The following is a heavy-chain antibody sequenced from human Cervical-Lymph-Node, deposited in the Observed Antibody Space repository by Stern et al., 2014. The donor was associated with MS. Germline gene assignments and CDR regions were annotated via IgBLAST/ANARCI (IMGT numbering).Heavy chain of an antibody. CDR3: ATDLVVITTNFDY. J-gene: IGHJ4*02. Sequence: EMQLVESGGGLVQPGGSLRLSCAASGFTFSNAWMSWVRQAPGKGLEWVGRIKSNDDGRTTDSAAPVKGRFTMSRDYSKATLYLQMNILKTEDTAVYCCATDLVVITTNFDYWGQGTLVTVSS. D-gene: IGHD3-22*01. V-gene: IGHV3-15*01. CDR1: GFTFSNAW. CDR2: IKSNDDGRTT.